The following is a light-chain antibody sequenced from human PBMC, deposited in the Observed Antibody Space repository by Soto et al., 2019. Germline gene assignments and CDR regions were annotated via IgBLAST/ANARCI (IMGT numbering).Light chain of an antibody. CDR2: DAS. J-gene: IGKJ5*01. CDR3: QQYQTYAT. CDR1: QTIRSL. V-gene: IGKV1-5*01. Sequence: IQMTQSPSSLSASVGARVTITCRASQTIRSLLAWYQQKPGKAPKALIYDASRLGSGVPSRFSGSGSGTEFTLTISSLQPDDFATYYCQQYQTYATFGQGTRLEIK.